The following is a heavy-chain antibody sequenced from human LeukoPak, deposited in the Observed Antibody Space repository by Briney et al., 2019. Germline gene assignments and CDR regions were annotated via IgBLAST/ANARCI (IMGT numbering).Heavy chain of an antibody. D-gene: IGHD3-10*01. CDR3: ARSMVRGRAFDI. CDR2: INPNSGGT. J-gene: IGHJ3*02. V-gene: IGHV1-2*02. Sequence: ASVKVSCKASGYTFTGYYMHWVRRAPGQGLEWMGWINPNSGGTNYAQKFQGRVTMTRDTSISTAYMELSRLRSDDTAVYYCARSMVRGRAFDIWGQGTMVTVSS. CDR1: GYTFTGYY.